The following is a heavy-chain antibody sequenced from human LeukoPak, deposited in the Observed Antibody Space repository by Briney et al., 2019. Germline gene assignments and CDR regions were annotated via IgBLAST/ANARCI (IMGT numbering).Heavy chain of an antibody. CDR2: ISAYNGNT. CDR3: ARGGYSYGYSSGY. D-gene: IGHD5-18*01. Sequence: ASVKVSCKASGYTFTSYGISWVRQAPGQGLEWMGWISAYNGNTNYAQKLQGRVTMTRDTSTSTVYMELSSLRSEDTAVYYCARGGYSYGYSSGYWGQGTLVTVSS. CDR1: GYTFTSYG. V-gene: IGHV1-18*01. J-gene: IGHJ4*02.